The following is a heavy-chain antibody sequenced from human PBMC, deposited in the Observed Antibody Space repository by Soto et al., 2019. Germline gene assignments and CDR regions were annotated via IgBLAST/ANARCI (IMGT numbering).Heavy chain of an antibody. D-gene: IGHD2-8*02. J-gene: IGHJ4*02. V-gene: IGHV4-31*03. CDR2: IYYSGST. CDR1: GGSISSGGYY. Sequence: LTCTVSGGSISSGGYYWSWIRQHPGKGLEWIGYIYYSGSTYYNPSLKSRVTISVDTSKNQFSLKLSSVTAADTAVYYCARVAEITSTGRGGIDSWGQGTLVTVSS. CDR3: ARVAEITSTGRGGIDS.